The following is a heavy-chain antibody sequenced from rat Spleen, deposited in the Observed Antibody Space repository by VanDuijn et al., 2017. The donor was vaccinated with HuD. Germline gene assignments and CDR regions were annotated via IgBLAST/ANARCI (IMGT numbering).Heavy chain of an antibody. J-gene: IGHJ2*01. CDR2: MKYDGDT. CDR1: GFSLMDYS. CDR3: ARRGNGYFDY. Sequence: QVQLKESGPGLVQPSQTLSLTCTVSGFSLMDYSVHWVRQPPGKGLEWMGRMKYDGDTYYNSILKSRLSISRDTSKSQVFLKMNNLQPEDTAMFFCARRGNGYFDYWGQGVMVTVSS. D-gene: IGHD1-11*01. V-gene: IGHV2S30*01.